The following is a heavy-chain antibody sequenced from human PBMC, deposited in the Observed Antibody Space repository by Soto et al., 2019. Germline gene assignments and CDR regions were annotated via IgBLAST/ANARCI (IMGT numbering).Heavy chain of an antibody. CDR2: IYYSGST. CDR3: ARRNRVHDYGDYIDY. J-gene: IGHJ4*02. D-gene: IGHD4-17*01. CDR1: GGSISSSSYY. V-gene: IGHV4-39*01. Sequence: QLQLQESGPGLVKPSETLSLTCTVSGGSISSSSYYWGWIRQPPGKGLEWIGSIYYSGSTYYNPSLKSQVTISGDTSNNQLSLKLSSVTAADTAVYYCARRNRVHDYGDYIDYWGQGTLVTVSS.